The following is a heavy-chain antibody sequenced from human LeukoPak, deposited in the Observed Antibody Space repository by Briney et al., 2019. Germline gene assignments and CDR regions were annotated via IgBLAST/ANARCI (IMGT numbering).Heavy chain of an antibody. J-gene: IGHJ5*02. CDR1: GGSFSGYN. CDR2: INHRAST. V-gene: IGHV4-34*01. D-gene: IGHD5-12*01. CDR3: AGSIIVATEENWFDP. Sequence: SETLSLTCAVYGGSFSGYNWSWIRQPPGKGLEWIGEINHRASTNYNPSFKSRVTISVDTSKNQFSLKLSSVTAADTAVYYCAGSIIVATEENWFDPWGQGTLVTVSS.